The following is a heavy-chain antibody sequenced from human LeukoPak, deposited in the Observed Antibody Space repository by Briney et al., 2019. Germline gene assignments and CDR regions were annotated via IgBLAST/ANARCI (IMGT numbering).Heavy chain of an antibody. V-gene: IGHV3-23*01. CDR2: ISGHGGP. Sequence: GGSLRLSCAASGFTFITYTMAWVRQAPGGGLEWVSGISGHGGPYYADSVRGRFAISRDNSKSTLYLEMNSLRVEDTAVYYCARFRLTVTTYAHLDYWGQGTLVTVSS. CDR1: GFTFITYT. D-gene: IGHD4-17*01. CDR3: ARFRLTVTTYAHLDY. J-gene: IGHJ4*02.